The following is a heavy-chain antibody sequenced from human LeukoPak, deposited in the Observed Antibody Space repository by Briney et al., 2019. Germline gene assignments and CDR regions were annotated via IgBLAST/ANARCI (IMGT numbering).Heavy chain of an antibody. Sequence: SETLSLTCTVSGGSISSSSYYWGWIRQPPGKGLEWIGSIYYSGSTYYNPSLKSRVTISVDTSKNQFSLKLSSVTAADTAVYYRASSGPAVRLGEFSQEGPSAFDYWGQGTLVTVSS. V-gene: IGHV4-39*01. D-gene: IGHD3-16*02. J-gene: IGHJ4*02. CDR3: ASSGPAVRLGEFSQEGPSAFDY. CDR1: GGSISSSSYY. CDR2: IYYSGST.